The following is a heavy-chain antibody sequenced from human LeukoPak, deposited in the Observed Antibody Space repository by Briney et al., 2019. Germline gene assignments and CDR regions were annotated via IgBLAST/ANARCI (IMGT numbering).Heavy chain of an antibody. V-gene: IGHV3-7*01. CDR1: GFTFSSYW. D-gene: IGHD6-13*01. Sequence: GGSLRLSCAASGFTFSSYWMNWVRQAPGKGLEWVANIKEDGSDKYYVDSVKGRFTISRDNAKKSLYLQMSSLRAEDTAIYYCARGAMAAAGYWGQGTLVTVSS. J-gene: IGHJ4*02. CDR2: IKEDGSDK. CDR3: ARGAMAAAGY.